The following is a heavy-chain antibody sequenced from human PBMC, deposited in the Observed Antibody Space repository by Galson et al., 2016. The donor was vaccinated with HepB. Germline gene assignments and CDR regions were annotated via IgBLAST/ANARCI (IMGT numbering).Heavy chain of an antibody. V-gene: IGHV3-33*01. Sequence: SLRLSCAASGFTFSYYGMHWVRQAPGKGLEWIAFIWYDGSNKYNADSVKGRITISRDNSKNTLYLQMSSLRAEDTAVYYCARDNMPVQYCGGDCHPSGFDRWGQGTMVTVSS. D-gene: IGHD2-21*02. J-gene: IGHJ3*01. CDR2: IWYDGSNK. CDR1: GFTFSYYG. CDR3: ARDNMPVQYCGGDCHPSGFDR.